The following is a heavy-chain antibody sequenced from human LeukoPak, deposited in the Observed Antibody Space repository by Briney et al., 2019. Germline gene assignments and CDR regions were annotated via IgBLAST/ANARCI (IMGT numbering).Heavy chain of an antibody. Sequence: GASLKVSCKASGYTFTSYGISWVRQAPGQGLEWMGWISAYNGNTNYAQKLQGRVTMNTDTSTSTAYMELRSLRSDDTAVYYCARAVRPVPRIAAADYDAFDIWGQGTMVTVSS. V-gene: IGHV1-18*01. CDR2: ISAYNGNT. CDR3: ARAVRPVPRIAAADYDAFDI. CDR1: GYTFTSYG. J-gene: IGHJ3*02. D-gene: IGHD6-13*01.